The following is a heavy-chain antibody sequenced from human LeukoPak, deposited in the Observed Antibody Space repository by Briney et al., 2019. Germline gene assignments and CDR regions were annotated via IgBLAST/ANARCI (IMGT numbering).Heavy chain of an antibody. V-gene: IGHV1-2*06. CDR3: ARGMGMAYLTFDY. CDR1: AYSFTGYY. Sequence: ASVKVSCKASAYSFTGYYLHWVRQAPGQGLEWMGRINPNTGDTNYAQKFQGRVTMTRDTSISTAYMELSRLGSDDAAVYYCARGMGMAYLTFDYWGQGTLVTVSS. CDR2: INPNTGDT. D-gene: IGHD5-24*01. J-gene: IGHJ4*02.